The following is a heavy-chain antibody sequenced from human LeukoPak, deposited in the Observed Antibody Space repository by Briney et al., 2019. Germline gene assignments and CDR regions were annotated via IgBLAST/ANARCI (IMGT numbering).Heavy chain of an antibody. J-gene: IGHJ4*02. D-gene: IGHD3-10*01. CDR1: GGSNSSGDYY. V-gene: IGHV4-30-4*01. CDR3: ARWAYYYGSGSYYNGRPFDY. CDR2: IYYSGST. Sequence: SQTLSLTCTVSGGSNSSGDYYWSWIRQPPGKGLEWIGYIYYSGSTYYNPSLKSRVTISVDTSKNQFSLKLSSVTAADTAVYYCARWAYYYGSGSYYNGRPFDYWGQGTLVTVSS.